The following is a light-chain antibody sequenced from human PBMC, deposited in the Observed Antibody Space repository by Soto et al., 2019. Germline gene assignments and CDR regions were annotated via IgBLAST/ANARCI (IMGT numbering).Light chain of an antibody. CDR3: SSYTSSSTLAVV. CDR2: DVS. V-gene: IGLV2-14*01. J-gene: IGLJ2*01. CDR1: SSDVGGYNY. Sequence: QSSLTQPASVSGSPGQSITISCTGTSSDVGGYNYVSWYQQHPGKVPKLMIYDVSNRPSGVSNRFSGSKSGNTPSLTISGLQAEDEADYYCSSYTSSSTLAVVFGGGTKLTVL.